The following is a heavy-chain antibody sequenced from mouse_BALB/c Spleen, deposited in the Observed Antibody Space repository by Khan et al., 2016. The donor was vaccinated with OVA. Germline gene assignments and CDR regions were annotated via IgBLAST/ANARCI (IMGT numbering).Heavy chain of an antibody. CDR3: ATAYYYGYYFDY. D-gene: IGHD1-1*01. J-gene: IGHJ2*01. CDR2: ISGDSTTL. V-gene: IGHV5-17*02. CDR1: GFTFSSYG. Sequence: EVQLVESGGGLVQPGGSRKLSCAASGFTFSSYGMHWVRQAPEKGLEWVAYISGDSTTLYYADTVKGRFTISRENPKNTLCLQITSLMSEDTAMYYCATAYYYGYYFDYWGPGTTLTVAS.